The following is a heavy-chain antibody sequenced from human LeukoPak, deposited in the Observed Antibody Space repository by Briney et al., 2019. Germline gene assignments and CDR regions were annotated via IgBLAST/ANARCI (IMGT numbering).Heavy chain of an antibody. V-gene: IGHV3-23*01. CDR1: GFTFSSYA. D-gene: IGHD2-15*01. Sequence: GGSLRLSCAASGFTFSSYAMSWVRQAPGKGLEWVSAISGSGGSTYYADSVKGRFTISRDISKNTLYVQMDSLRAEDTAVYYCAKEMGVAAGVPYYFDYWGQGTLVTVSS. J-gene: IGHJ4*02. CDR2: ISGSGGST. CDR3: AKEMGVAAGVPYYFDY.